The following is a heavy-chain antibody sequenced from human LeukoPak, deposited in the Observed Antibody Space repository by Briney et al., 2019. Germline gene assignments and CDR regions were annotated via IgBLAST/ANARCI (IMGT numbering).Heavy chain of an antibody. D-gene: IGHD3-22*01. Sequence: GRSLRLSCAASGFTFSSYAMHWVRQAPGKGLEWVAVISYDGSNKYYADSVKGRFTISRDNSKNTLYLQMNSLRAEDTAVYHCARARSSSYYYDSSGYYDYWGQGTLVTVSS. V-gene: IGHV3-30*01. CDR3: ARARSSSYYYDSSGYYDY. CDR2: ISYDGSNK. CDR1: GFTFSSYA. J-gene: IGHJ4*02.